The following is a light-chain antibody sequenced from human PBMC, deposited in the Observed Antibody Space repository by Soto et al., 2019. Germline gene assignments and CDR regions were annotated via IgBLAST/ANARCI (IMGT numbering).Light chain of an antibody. V-gene: IGKV3-15*01. CDR2: DAS. CDR1: QNIRSN. CDR3: QQYNNWPFIT. Sequence: EVVMTQSPGTLSVSPGERATLSCRASQNIRSNLAWYQQKPGQAPRLLIFDASKRATGIPARFSGGGSGTEFTLSISSLQSEDFAVYFCQQYNNWPFITFGQGTRLEIK. J-gene: IGKJ5*01.